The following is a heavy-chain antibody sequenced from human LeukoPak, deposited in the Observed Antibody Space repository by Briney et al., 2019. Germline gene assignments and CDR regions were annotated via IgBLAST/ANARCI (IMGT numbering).Heavy chain of an antibody. V-gene: IGHV3-33*01. J-gene: IGHJ4*02. CDR2: IWYDGSNT. CDR1: GFSFSSYG. D-gene: IGHD1-26*01. CDR3: AGGATTRLDY. Sequence: GRSLRLSCTASGFSFSSYGMHWVRQAPGKGLEWVASIWYDGSNTNYVDSVKGRFTISRDNSKNTLYLQRNSLRVEDTVVYFCAGGATTRLDYWGQGTLVTVSS.